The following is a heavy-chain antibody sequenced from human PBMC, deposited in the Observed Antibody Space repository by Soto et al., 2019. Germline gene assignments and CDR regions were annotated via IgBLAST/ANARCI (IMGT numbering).Heavy chain of an antibody. CDR1: GFTFSSYG. V-gene: IGHV3-30*18. CDR2: ISSDGSKR. CDR3: AKNRVAGLAAFAS. J-gene: IGHJ4*02. D-gene: IGHD6-19*01. Sequence: GGSLRLSCAASGFTFSSYGMHWVRQTPGEGLEWVAVISSDGSKRYYADSVKGRFTISRDNPKNTLYLQMDSLRAEDTALYYCAKNRVAGLAAFASWGQGTLVTVS.